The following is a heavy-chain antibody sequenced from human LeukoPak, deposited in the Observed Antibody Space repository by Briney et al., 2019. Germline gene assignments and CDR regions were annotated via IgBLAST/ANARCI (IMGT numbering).Heavy chain of an antibody. V-gene: IGHV3-21*06. CDR3: ATDPPYSRSGLYFDY. D-gene: IGHD6-13*01. J-gene: IGHJ4*02. CDR2: ISSNSTYR. Sequence: GGSLRLSCAASGFTFSTQTINWVRQAPGKGLEWVSSISSNSTYRYYADSVKGRFTISRDNAKNSLFLQMNSLRAEDTAVYYCATDPPYSRSGLYFDYWGQGTLVAVSS. CDR1: GFTFSTQT.